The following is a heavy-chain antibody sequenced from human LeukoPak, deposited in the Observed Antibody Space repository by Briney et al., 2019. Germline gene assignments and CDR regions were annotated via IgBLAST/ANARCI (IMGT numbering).Heavy chain of an antibody. CDR3: ARHVDC. CDR2: IHYSGNT. J-gene: IGHJ4*01. CDR1: GGSISKSYY. V-gene: IGHV4-39*07. Sequence: PSETLSLTCTVSGGSISKSYYWGWVRQSPGKGLEWIGSIHYSGNTYYNPSLKSRVTISIDTSKNQLSLMLTSVTAADTAVYYCARHVDCWGQGTLVTVSS.